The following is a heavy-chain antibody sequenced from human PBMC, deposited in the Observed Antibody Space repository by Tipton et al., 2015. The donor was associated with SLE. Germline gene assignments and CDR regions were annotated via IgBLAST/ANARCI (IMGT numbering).Heavy chain of an antibody. CDR2: INEDGNEK. CDR1: GFTFSNDW. J-gene: IGHJ2*01. CDR3: GRDSRARWLGLGYFGL. D-gene: IGHD6-19*01. V-gene: IGHV3-7*01. Sequence: SLRLSCVASGFTFSNDWMGWVRQAPGKGLEWVAYINEDGNEKYYVDSVKGLFTISRDNPENSGHLQRNSATAEDTAVYYCGRDSRARWLGLGYFGLWGRGTPVTVSS.